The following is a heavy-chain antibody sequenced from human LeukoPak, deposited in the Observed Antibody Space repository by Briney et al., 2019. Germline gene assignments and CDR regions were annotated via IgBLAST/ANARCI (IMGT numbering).Heavy chain of an antibody. Sequence: GGSLTLSCAASGFIFSIYHIHGVRQAPGEGLEWVAFIWYDGSRQFYADSVKGRFTISRDNSKNTLYLQMNSLRGEDTAVYYCAKDLYGSGSYEIRLFDYWGRGTRVTVS. V-gene: IGHV3-30*02. CDR1: GFIFSIYH. D-gene: IGHD3-10*01. CDR3: AKDLYGSGSYEIRLFDY. J-gene: IGHJ4*02. CDR2: IWYDGSRQ.